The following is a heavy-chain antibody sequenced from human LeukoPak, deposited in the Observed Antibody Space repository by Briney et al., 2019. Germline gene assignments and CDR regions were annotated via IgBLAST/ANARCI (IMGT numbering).Heavy chain of an antibody. Sequence: QPGGSLRLSCAASGFTFSSYAMSWVRQAPGKGLEWVSAISGSGGSTYYADSVKGRFTISRDNSKNTLYLQMNSLRAEDTAVYYCDRYGSGRMNWFDPWGQGTLVTVSS. CDR2: ISGSGGST. V-gene: IGHV3-23*01. J-gene: IGHJ5*02. D-gene: IGHD3-10*01. CDR3: DRYGSGRMNWFDP. CDR1: GFTFSSYA.